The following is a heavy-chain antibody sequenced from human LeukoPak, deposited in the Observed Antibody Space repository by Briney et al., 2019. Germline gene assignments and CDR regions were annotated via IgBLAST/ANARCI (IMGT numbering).Heavy chain of an antibody. Sequence: SETLSLTCTVSGGSISSYYWSWIRQPPGKGLEWIGYIYYSGSTNYNPSLKSRVTMSVDTSKNQFSLKLSSVTAADTAVYYCAREGGDCGGDCGHYYYYYMDVWGKGTTVTVSS. CDR1: GGSISSYY. J-gene: IGHJ6*03. CDR2: IYYSGST. CDR3: AREGGDCGGDCGHYYYYYMDV. V-gene: IGHV4-59*12. D-gene: IGHD2-21*02.